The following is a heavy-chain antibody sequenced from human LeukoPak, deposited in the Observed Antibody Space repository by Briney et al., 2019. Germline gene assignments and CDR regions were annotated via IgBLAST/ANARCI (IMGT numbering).Heavy chain of an antibody. V-gene: IGHV7-4-1*02. CDR1: GYTFTSYA. D-gene: IGHD5-24*01. CDR3: ARVLGGRWLQSAVDY. CDR2: INTNTGNP. J-gene: IGHJ4*02. Sequence: ASVKVSCKASGYTFTSYAMNWVRQAPGQGLEWVGWINTNTGNPTYAQGFTGRFVFSLDTSVSTAYLQISSLKAEDTAVYYCARVLGGRWLQSAVDYWGQGTLVTVSS.